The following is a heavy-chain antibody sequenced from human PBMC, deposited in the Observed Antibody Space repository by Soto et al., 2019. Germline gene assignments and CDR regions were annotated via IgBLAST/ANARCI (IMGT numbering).Heavy chain of an antibody. CDR3: ARGFYDSAHYSAPFDS. CDR2: ISYSGST. D-gene: IGHD3-16*01. Sequence: SETLSLTCTVSGDSISSNYWSWIRQPPGKGLEWIGYISYSGSTNYNPPLKSRATISADTSKNQFSLRLSSVTAADTALYYCARGFYDSAHYSAPFDSWGRGTLVTVSS. V-gene: IGHV4-59*01. CDR1: GDSISSNY. J-gene: IGHJ4*02.